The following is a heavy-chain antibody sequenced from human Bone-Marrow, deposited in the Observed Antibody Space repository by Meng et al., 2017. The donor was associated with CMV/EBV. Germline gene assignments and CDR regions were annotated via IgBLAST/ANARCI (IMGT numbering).Heavy chain of an antibody. Sequence: ASVKVSCKASGYTFTSYGISWVRQAPGQGLEWMGWISAYNGNTNYAQKLQGRVTMTTDTSTSTAYMELRSLRSYDTAVYYCASSSSYNYYYGMDVWGQGTTVTVSS. D-gene: IGHD6-13*01. CDR1: GYTFTSYG. CDR3: ASSSSYNYYYGMDV. CDR2: ISAYNGNT. V-gene: IGHV1-18*01. J-gene: IGHJ6*02.